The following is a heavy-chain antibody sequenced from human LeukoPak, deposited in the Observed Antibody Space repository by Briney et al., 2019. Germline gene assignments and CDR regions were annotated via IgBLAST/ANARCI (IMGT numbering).Heavy chain of an antibody. CDR2: IKQDGSEK. Sequence: PRGSLRLSCAASGFTFSSYWMSWVRQAPGKGLEWVANIKQDGSEKYYVDSVKGRFTISRDNAKNSLYLQMNSLRAEDTAVYYCARYYYGSGSYYFDYWGQGTLVTVSS. V-gene: IGHV3-7*01. D-gene: IGHD3-10*01. CDR3: ARYYYGSGSYYFDY. CDR1: GFTFSSYW. J-gene: IGHJ4*02.